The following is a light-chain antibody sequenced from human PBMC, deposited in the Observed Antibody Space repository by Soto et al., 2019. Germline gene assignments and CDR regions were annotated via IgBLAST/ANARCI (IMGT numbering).Light chain of an antibody. CDR3: QQYAGSLPYT. CDR1: QTVRNSY. V-gene: IGKV3-20*01. Sequence: EIVLTQSPGTLSLSPGERATLSCRASQTVRNSYLAWYQQKPGQAPRLLIYGVSARATGIPDRFSGSGSGTDVTRTISRLEPKDFSVFYCQQYAGSLPYTFGQGTKLEIK. CDR2: GVS. J-gene: IGKJ2*01.